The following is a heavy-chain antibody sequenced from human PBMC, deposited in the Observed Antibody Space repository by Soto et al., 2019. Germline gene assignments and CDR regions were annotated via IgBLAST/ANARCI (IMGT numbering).Heavy chain of an antibody. CDR3: ARDPWFGP. J-gene: IGHJ5*02. CDR2: IGSSSSFI. CDR1: GFTFSSYN. V-gene: IGHV3-21*01. Sequence: GESLKISCAASGFTFSSYNMNWVRQAPGKGLEWVSSIGSSSSFIYYADSVKGRFTISRDNAKNSLFLQMNSLRAEDTAVYYCARDPWFGPWGQGTLVTVSS.